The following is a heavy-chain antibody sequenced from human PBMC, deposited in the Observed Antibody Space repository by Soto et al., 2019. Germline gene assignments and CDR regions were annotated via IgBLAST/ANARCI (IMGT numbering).Heavy chain of an antibody. Sequence: ASVKVSCKASGYTFTSYGISWVRQAPGQGLEWMGWISAYNGNTNYAQKLQGRVTMTTDTSTSTAYMELRSLRSDDTAVYYCARAWDSSGWTHNENWFDPWGQGTLVTVSS. CDR1: GYTFTSYG. CDR2: ISAYNGNT. V-gene: IGHV1-18*01. CDR3: ARAWDSSGWTHNENWFDP. J-gene: IGHJ5*02. D-gene: IGHD6-19*01.